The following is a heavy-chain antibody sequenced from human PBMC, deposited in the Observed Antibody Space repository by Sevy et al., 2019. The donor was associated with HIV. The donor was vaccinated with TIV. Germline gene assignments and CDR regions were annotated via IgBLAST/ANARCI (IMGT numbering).Heavy chain of an antibody. Sequence: GGSLRLSCEASGFTFSSYWMHWVRQAPGKGLEWISRIQGDGNLPGYVDSVKGRFTISRDNSKNTVYLQMNSLRAEDTAIYYCARDRGEILSSAFDYWGQGTLVTVSS. D-gene: IGHD3-16*01. CDR3: ARDRGEILSSAFDY. CDR1: GFTFSSYW. J-gene: IGHJ4*02. V-gene: IGHV3-74*01. CDR2: IQGDGNLP.